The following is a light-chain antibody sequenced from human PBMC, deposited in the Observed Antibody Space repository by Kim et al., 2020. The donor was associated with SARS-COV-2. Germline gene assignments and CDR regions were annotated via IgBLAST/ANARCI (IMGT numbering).Light chain of an antibody. CDR1: QGDSSRY. CDR2: CTS. CDR3: QQYGSSPLLT. J-gene: IGKJ4*01. Sequence: PGERATLSCRAGQGDSSRYLTWFLQKPGQAPRLLIYCTSSRATGIPNKFSGSAARSDFTLTHSRLEPGTSAVYLCQQYGSSPLLTFGGRTTVDLK. V-gene: IGKV3-20*01.